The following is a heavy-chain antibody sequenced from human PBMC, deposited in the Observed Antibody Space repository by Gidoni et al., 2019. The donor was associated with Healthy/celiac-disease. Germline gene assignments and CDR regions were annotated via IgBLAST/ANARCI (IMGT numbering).Heavy chain of an antibody. CDR1: GFSLSTSGMR. CDR3: ALSGGSYYFDY. Sequence: QVTLKESGPALVKPTQTLTLTCPFSGFSLSTSGMRVSWIRQPPGKALEWLASIDWDDDKFYSTSLKTRLTISKNTSKNQVVLTMTNMDPVDTATYYCALSGGSYYFDYWGQGTLVTVSS. J-gene: IGHJ4*02. D-gene: IGHD1-26*01. V-gene: IGHV2-70*04. CDR2: IDWDDDK.